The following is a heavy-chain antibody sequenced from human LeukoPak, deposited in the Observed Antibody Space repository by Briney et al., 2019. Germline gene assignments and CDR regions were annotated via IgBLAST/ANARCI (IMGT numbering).Heavy chain of an antibody. V-gene: IGHV3-7*01. D-gene: IGHD1/OR15-1a*01. Sequence: GGSLRLSCEASGFTFSTFWMGWVRRAPGKGLEWVASIHEDGSDKYYMDSVEGRFTISRDNAKNSLYLQMNSLRAEDTAVYYCARDGFTLSSYNWNTRAVFYYYMDVWGKGTTVTVSS. J-gene: IGHJ6*03. CDR2: IHEDGSDK. CDR1: GFTFSTFW. CDR3: ARDGFTLSSYNWNTRAVFYYYMDV.